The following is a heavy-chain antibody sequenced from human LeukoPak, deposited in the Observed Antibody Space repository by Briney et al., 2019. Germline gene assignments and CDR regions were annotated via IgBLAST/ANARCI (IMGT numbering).Heavy chain of an antibody. D-gene: IGHD3-10*01. Sequence: GASVKVSCKASGGTFSSYAISWVRQAPGQGLEWMGGIIPIFGTANYAQKLQGRVTMTTDTSTSTAYMELRSLRSDDTAVYYCARREWFGVDYWGQGTLVTVSS. CDR2: IIPIFGTA. CDR1: GGTFSSYA. V-gene: IGHV1-69*05. J-gene: IGHJ4*02. CDR3: ARREWFGVDY.